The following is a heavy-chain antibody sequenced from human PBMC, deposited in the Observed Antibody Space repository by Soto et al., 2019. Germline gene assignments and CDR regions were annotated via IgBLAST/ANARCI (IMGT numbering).Heavy chain of an antibody. J-gene: IGHJ4*02. Sequence: PSETLSLTCDVSGGSSMISSYYCGWIRQPPGKGLEWIGSMYYSGSTYYNPSLKSRVTMSVDTSKNQFSLRLNSVTAADTAVYYCARLTIVGATPYHIDYWGQGILVTVSS. D-gene: IGHD1-26*01. CDR1: GGSSMISSYY. V-gene: IGHV4-39*01. CDR2: MYYSGST. CDR3: ARLTIVGATPYHIDY.